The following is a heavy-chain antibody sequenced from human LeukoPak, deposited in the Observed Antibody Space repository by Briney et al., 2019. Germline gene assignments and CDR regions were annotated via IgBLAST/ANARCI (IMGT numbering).Heavy chain of an antibody. Sequence: PGGSLRLSCEASGFPFSREWMTWVRQAPGKGLEWVANIKEDGSEKYYVDSVKGRFTISRDNAKKSLSLQMNSLRVGDTAVYYCTRGGGYPELGGQGALVTVSS. CDR3: TRGGGYPEL. V-gene: IGHV3-7*01. CDR1: GFPFSREW. CDR2: IKEDGSEK. J-gene: IGHJ4*02. D-gene: IGHD3-22*01.